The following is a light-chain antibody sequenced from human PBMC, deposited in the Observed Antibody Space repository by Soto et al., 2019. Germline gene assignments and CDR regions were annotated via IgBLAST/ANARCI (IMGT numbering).Light chain of an antibody. CDR1: QSVSTY. V-gene: IGKV3-11*01. J-gene: IGKJ1*01. Sequence: IVVTQSPATFYLSPGERATLSCRASQSVSTYLAWYQQKPGQAPRLLIYDASNRATGIPARFSGSGSGTDFTLTISSLEPEDFAIYYCQQRSNWPRTFGQGTKVDIK. CDR2: DAS. CDR3: QQRSNWPRT.